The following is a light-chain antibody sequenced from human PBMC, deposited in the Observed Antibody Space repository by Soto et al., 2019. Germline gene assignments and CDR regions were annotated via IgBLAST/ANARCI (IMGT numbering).Light chain of an antibody. Sequence: QSVLTQPPSASGSPGQSVTISCTGTSSDVGGYNLVSWYQQHPGKAPKLMIYEGTRRPSGVSDRFYGSKSGNTASLTISGLQAEDEADYYCCSYAGTSTWVFGGGTQLTVL. CDR2: EGT. CDR3: CSYAGTSTWV. V-gene: IGLV2-23*01. J-gene: IGLJ3*02. CDR1: SSDVGGYNL.